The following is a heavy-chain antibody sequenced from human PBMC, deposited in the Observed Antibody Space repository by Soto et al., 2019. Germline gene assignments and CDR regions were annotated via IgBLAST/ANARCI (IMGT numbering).Heavy chain of an antibody. V-gene: IGHV3-21*01. D-gene: IGHD3-16*01. CDR2: ISSSSSYI. J-gene: IGHJ4*02. CDR3: ARGLRIVPTDY. CDR1: GFTFSSYS. Sequence: GGSLRLSCAASGFTFSSYSMNWVRQAPGKGLEWVSSISSSSSYIYYADSVKGQFTISRDNAKNSLYLQMNSLRAEDTAVYYCARGLRIVPTDYWGQGTLVTVSS.